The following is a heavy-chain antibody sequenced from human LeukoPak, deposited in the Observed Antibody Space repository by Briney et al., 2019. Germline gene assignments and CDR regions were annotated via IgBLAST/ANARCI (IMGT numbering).Heavy chain of an antibody. Sequence: PSETLSLTCAVYGGSFSGYYWSWIRQPPGKGLEWIGEINHSGSTNYNPSLKSRVTISVDTSKNQFSLKLSSVTAADTAVYYCARGKGYCSSTSCSYNWFDPWGQGNLVTVSS. J-gene: IGHJ5*02. CDR2: INHSGST. CDR3: ARGKGYCSSTSCSYNWFDP. V-gene: IGHV4-34*01. D-gene: IGHD2-2*01. CDR1: GGSFSGYY.